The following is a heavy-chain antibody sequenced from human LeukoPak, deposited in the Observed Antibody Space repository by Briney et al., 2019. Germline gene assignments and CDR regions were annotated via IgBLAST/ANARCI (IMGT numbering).Heavy chain of an antibody. D-gene: IGHD3-10*01. CDR1: GSSFSHHW. Sequence: GESLKISCQGSGSSFSHHWIALVRKMPGNGVEWMAMMYPADSDTRYSPSFQGQVTISVDKSISTAYLQWNSLKASDTGMYYCARRDTSGSLFWFDPWGQGTLVTVSS. J-gene: IGHJ5*02. CDR2: MYPADSDT. V-gene: IGHV5-51*01. CDR3: ARRDTSGSLFWFDP.